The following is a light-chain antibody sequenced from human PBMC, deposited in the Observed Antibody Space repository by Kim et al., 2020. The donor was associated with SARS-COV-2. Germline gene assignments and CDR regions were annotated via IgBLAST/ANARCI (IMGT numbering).Light chain of an antibody. CDR3: QQYDTSPRT. V-gene: IGKV3-20*01. CDR1: QSVSSTC. Sequence: PGDRATLSCRASQSVSSTCLAWYQHKPGQAPRLLINGASSRATGIPDRFSGSGSGTDFTLTIRRLEPEDFAVYYCQQYDTSPRTFGQGTKVDIK. CDR2: GAS. J-gene: IGKJ1*01.